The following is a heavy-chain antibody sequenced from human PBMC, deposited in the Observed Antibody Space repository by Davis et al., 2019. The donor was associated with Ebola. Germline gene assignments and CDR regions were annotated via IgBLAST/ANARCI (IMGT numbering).Heavy chain of an antibody. CDR3: ARAIPYCGGDCPLGY. J-gene: IGHJ4*02. CDR2: MNPNSGNT. D-gene: IGHD2-21*02. V-gene: IGHV1-8*02. Sequence: ASVKVSCKASGYTFTSYGISWVRQATGQGLEWMGWMNPNSGNTGYAQKFQGRVTMTRNTSISTAYMELSSLRSEDTAVYYCARAIPYCGGDCPLGYWGQGTLVTVSS. CDR1: GYTFTSYG.